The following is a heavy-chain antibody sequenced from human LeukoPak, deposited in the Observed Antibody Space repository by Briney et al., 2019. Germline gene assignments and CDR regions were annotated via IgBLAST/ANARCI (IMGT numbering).Heavy chain of an antibody. J-gene: IGHJ4*02. D-gene: IGHD2-2*01. Sequence: GGSLRLSCAASGFTFSSYWMSWVRQAPGKGLEWVANIKQDGSEKYYVDSVKGRFTISRDNAKNSLYLQMNSLRAEDTAVYYCAKESLRVLPAATFDYWGQGTLVTVSS. V-gene: IGHV3-7*03. CDR1: GFTFSSYW. CDR3: AKESLRVLPAATFDY. CDR2: IKQDGSEK.